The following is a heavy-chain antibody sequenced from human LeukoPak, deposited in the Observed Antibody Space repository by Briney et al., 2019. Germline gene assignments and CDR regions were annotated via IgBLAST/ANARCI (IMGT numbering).Heavy chain of an antibody. J-gene: IGHJ3*02. V-gene: IGHV4-4*07. CDR3: AGSYNWNVQRAFDI. CDR2: IYTSGST. CDR1: GGSISSYY. Sequence: SETLSLTCTVSGGSISSYYWSWIRQPAGKGLEWIGRIYTSGSTNYNPSLKSRVTMSVDTSKNQFSLKLSSVTAADTAVYYCAGSYNWNVQRAFDIWGQGTMVTVSS. D-gene: IGHD1-1*01.